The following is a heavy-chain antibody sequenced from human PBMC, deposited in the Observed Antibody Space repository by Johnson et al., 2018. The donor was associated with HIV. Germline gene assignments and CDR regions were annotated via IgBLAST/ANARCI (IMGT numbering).Heavy chain of an antibody. J-gene: IGHJ3*01. CDR1: GFTFDDYA. CDR2: ISWNGANR. V-gene: IGHV3-9*01. D-gene: IGHD4-17*01. Sequence: VQLVESGGGLVQPGRSLRLSCAASGFTFDDYALHWIRQAPGKGLEWVSGISWNGANRGYADSVKGRFTISRDDAKNSLYLLIDSLRTWDTALYYCAKDMAYGDYLFRNAFDVWGQGTMVTVSS. CDR3: AKDMAYGDYLFRNAFDV.